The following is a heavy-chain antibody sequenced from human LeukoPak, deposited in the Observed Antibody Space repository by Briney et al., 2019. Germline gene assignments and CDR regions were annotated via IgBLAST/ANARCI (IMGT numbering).Heavy chain of an antibody. Sequence: GRSPRLSCAASGFTFDDYAMHWVRQAPGKGLEWVSGISWNSGSIGYADSVKGRFTISRDNARNPLYLQMNSLRPEDTALYYCAKGNTRYGVDVWGQGTTVTVSS. CDR2: ISWNSGSI. D-gene: IGHD2-2*02. CDR1: GFTFDDYA. V-gene: IGHV3-9*01. CDR3: AKGNTRYGVDV. J-gene: IGHJ6*02.